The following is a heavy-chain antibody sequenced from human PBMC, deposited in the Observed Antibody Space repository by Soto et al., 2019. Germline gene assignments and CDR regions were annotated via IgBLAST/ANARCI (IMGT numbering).Heavy chain of an antibody. CDR2: INHSGTV. D-gene: IGHD3-10*01. J-gene: IGHJ4*02. V-gene: IGHV4-34*01. Sequence: QVHLQQWGAGLLKPSETLSLTCAVNGGAFNGSYGTWIRQSQGKGLQWIGEINHSGTVDYNPSLKSRVTFSIDTSKKQFSLTLTSVTAADTAVYYCARAGAALVRGSIGGFDYWGQGTLVTVSS. CDR1: GGAFNGSY. CDR3: ARAGAALVRGSIGGFDY.